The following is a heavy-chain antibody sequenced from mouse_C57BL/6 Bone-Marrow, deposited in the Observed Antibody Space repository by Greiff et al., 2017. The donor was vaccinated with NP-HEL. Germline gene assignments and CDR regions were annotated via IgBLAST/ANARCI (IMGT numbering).Heavy chain of an antibody. V-gene: IGHV1-39*01. CDR1: GYSFTDYN. Sequence: VQLQQSGPELVKPGASVKISCKASGYSFTDYNMNWVKQSNGKSLEWIGVINPNYGTTSYNQKFKGKATLTVDQSSSTAYMQLNSLTSEDSAVYYCARMEAITTVVARGGYAMDYWGQGTSGTFSS. J-gene: IGHJ4*01. D-gene: IGHD1-1*01. CDR2: INPNYGTT. CDR3: ARMEAITTVVARGGYAMDY.